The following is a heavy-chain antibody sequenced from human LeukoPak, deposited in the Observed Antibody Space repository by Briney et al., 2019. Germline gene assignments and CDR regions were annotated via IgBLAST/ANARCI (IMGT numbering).Heavy chain of an antibody. J-gene: IGHJ4*02. Sequence: GGSLRLSCAASTLTFSSYAMSWVRQAPGKGLEWVSGTTTGGGTTYYADSVKGRFTISRDNSKNTLSLQMTSLRAEDTAVYYCATARGGYWGQGTLVTVSS. D-gene: IGHD2-15*01. CDR3: ATARGGY. CDR1: TLTFSSYA. CDR2: TTTGGGTT. V-gene: IGHV3-23*01.